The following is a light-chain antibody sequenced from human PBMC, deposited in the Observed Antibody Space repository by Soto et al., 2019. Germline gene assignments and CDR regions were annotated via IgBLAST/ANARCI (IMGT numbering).Light chain of an antibody. J-gene: IGLJ3*02. V-gene: IGLV8-61*01. Sequence: QTVVTQEPSFSVSPGGTVTLTCGLSSGSVSTSYYPSWYQQTPGQAPRTLIYSTNTRSSGVPDRFSGSILGNKAALTITGAHADDESDYYCVLYMGSAYWVFGGGTKVTVL. CDR1: SGSVSTSYY. CDR2: STN. CDR3: VLYMGSAYWV.